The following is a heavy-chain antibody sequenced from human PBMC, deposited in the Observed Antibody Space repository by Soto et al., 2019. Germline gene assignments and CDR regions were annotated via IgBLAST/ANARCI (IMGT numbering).Heavy chain of an antibody. D-gene: IGHD6-6*01. CDR1: GGSISGYY. J-gene: IGHJ3*02. CDR2: IYYSGST. CDR3: ALYSSSSGDAFDI. Sequence: PSETLSLTWTVSGGSISGYYWSWIRQPPGKGLEWIGYIYYSGSTNYNPSLKSRVTISVDTSKNQFSLKLSSVTAADTAVYYCALYSSSSGDAFDIWGQGTMVTVSS. V-gene: IGHV4-59*01.